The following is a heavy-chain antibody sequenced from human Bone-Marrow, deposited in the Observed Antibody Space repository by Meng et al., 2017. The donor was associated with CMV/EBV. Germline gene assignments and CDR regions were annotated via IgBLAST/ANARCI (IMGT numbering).Heavy chain of an antibody. D-gene: IGHD5-24*01. CDR1: GFTVSSNY. CDR2: IYSGGST. V-gene: IGHV3-66*01. CDR3: ASSRNTRDGYNPFDY. Sequence: GGSLRLSCAASGFTVSSNYMSWVRQAPGKGLEWVSVIYSGGSTYYADSVKGRFTISRDNAKNSLYLQMNSLRAEDTAVYYCASSRNTRDGYNPFDYWGQGTLVTVSS. J-gene: IGHJ4*02.